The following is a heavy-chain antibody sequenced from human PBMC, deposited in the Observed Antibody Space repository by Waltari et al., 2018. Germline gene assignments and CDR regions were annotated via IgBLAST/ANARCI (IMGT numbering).Heavy chain of an antibody. CDR2: IYYSGST. CDR1: GGSISSSSYY. V-gene: IGHV4-39*07. D-gene: IGHD6-13*01. J-gene: IGHJ6*02. CDR3: ARYAAAAGTYYYYYGMDV. Sequence: QLQLQESGPGLVKPSETLSLTCTVSGGSISSSSYYWGWIRQPPGQGLEWIGSIYYSGSTYYNPSLKSRVTISVDTSKNQFSLKLSSVTAADTAVYYCARYAAAAGTYYYYYGMDVWGQGTTVTVSS.